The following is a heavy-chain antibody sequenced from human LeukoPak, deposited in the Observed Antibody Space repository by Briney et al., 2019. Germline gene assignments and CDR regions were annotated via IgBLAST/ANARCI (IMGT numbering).Heavy chain of an antibody. Sequence: SETLSLTCAVYGGSFSGYYWSWIRQPPGKGLEWIGEINHSGSTNYNPSLKSRVTISVDTSKNQFSLKLSSVTAADTAVYYCARTRIPYFDYWGQGTLVTVSS. D-gene: IGHD2-21*01. CDR1: GGSFSGYY. CDR2: INHSGST. CDR3: ARTRIPYFDY. J-gene: IGHJ4*02. V-gene: IGHV4-34*01.